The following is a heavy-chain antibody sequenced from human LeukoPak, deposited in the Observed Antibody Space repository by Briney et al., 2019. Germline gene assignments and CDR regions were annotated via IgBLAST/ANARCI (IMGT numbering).Heavy chain of an antibody. V-gene: IGHV1-8*01. D-gene: IGHD2-2*01. CDR2: MNPNSGIT. CDR3: AREYCSSTSCYFVEYYMDV. Sequence: ASVKVSCKASGYTFISYDINWVRQATGQGLEWMGWMNPNSGITGYAQKFQGRVSMTRNTSISTAYMELSSLRSEDTAVYYCAREYCSSTSCYFVEYYMDVWGKGTTVTVSS. CDR1: GYTFISYD. J-gene: IGHJ6*03.